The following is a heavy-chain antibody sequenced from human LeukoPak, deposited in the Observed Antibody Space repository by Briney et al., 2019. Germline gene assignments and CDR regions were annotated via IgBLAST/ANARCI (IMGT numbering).Heavy chain of an antibody. CDR2: IVVGSGNT. V-gene: IGHV1-58*02. D-gene: IGHD5-18*01. J-gene: IGHJ4*02. Sequence: ASVKVSCKASGFTFTSSAMRWVRQARGQRLEWIGWIVVGSGNTNYAQKFQERVTITRDMSTSTAYMELSSLRSEDTAVYYCAASGYSCGGDYFDYWGQGTLVTVSS. CDR3: AASGYSCGGDYFDY. CDR1: GFTFTSSA.